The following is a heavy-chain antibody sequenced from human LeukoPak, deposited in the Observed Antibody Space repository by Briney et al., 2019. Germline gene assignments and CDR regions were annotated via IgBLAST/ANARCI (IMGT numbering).Heavy chain of an antibody. V-gene: IGHV4-39*07. CDR3: ARYSSGWYYFDF. D-gene: IGHD6-19*01. CDR1: GGSISSSSYY. J-gene: IGHJ4*02. Sequence: SETLSLTCTVSGGSISSSSYYWGWIRQPPGKGLEWIGSIYYSGTTYYNPSLKSRVTISVDTSKNQFSLKLSSVTAADTAVYYCARYSSGWYYFDFWGQGTLVTVSS. CDR2: IYYSGTT.